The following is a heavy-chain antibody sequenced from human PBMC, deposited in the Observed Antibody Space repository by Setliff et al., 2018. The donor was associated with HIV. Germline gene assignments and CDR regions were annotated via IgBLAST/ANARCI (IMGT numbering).Heavy chain of an antibody. CDR3: ARLRVSSSSQAFDH. V-gene: IGHV4-39*07. D-gene: IGHD6-6*01. CDR2: IYYSGST. J-gene: IGHJ4*02. CDR1: GGSISSSSCY. Sequence: PSETLSLTCTVSGGSISSSSCYWGWIRQPPGKGLEWIGSIYYSGSTYYNPSLKSRVTISIGTSKNQFSLDLTSVTPADTAVYYCARLRVSSSSQAFDHWGQGILVTVSS.